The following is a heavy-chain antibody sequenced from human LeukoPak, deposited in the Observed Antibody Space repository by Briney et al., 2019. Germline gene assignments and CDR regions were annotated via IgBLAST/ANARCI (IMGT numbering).Heavy chain of an antibody. CDR3: ARGGIWFGALFWFDP. CDR2: ISHDGSNK. CDR1: GFTFSNYV. D-gene: IGHD3-10*01. V-gene: IGHV3-30*03. J-gene: IGHJ5*02. Sequence: PGRSLRLSCAASGFTFSNYVIHWVRQAPGKGLEWVALISHDGSNKFYADSVKGRFTISRDNSKNTLYLQMNSLRAEDTAVYYCARGGIWFGALFWFDPWGQGTLVTVSS.